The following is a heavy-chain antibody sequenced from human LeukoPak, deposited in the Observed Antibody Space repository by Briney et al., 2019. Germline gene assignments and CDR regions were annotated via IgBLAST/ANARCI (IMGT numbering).Heavy chain of an antibody. V-gene: IGHV3-21*01. CDR1: GFTFSSHS. J-gene: IGHJ4*02. D-gene: IGHD6-19*01. Sequence: PGGSPRLSCVVSGFTFSSHSVNWGRQAPGKGLEWVLSITTSNYIFYAESVKGRFTISRDNAKNSLYLQMTSLRAEDTAVYYCVREQARAGSFDYWGQGTLVTVSS. CDR3: VREQARAGSFDY. CDR2: ITTSNYI.